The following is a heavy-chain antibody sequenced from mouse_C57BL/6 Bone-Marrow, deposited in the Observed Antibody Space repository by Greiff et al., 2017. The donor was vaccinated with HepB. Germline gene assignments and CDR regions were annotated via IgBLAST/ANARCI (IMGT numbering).Heavy chain of an antibody. Sequence: QVQLQQPGAELVKPGASVKMSCKASGYTFTSYWITWVKQRPGQGLEWIGDIYPGSGSTNYNEKFKSKATLTVDTSSSTAYMQLSSLTSEDSAVYYCARSYYGSSYRGWFAYWGQGTLVTVSA. CDR1: GYTFTSYW. CDR3: ARSYYGSSYRGWFAY. D-gene: IGHD1-1*01. CDR2: IYPGSGST. V-gene: IGHV1-55*01. J-gene: IGHJ3*01.